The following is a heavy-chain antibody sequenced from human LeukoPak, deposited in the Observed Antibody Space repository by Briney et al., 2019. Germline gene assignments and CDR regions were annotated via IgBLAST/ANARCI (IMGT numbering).Heavy chain of an antibody. CDR1: GFTLNGYA. V-gene: IGHV3-23*01. J-gene: IGHJ4*02. CDR3: ARDRYSSSWYGFGY. D-gene: IGHD6-13*01. CDR2: ISASGGSP. Sequence: GGSLRLSCAASGFTLNGYAMSWVRQAPGKGLEWVSAISASGGSPYYADSVKGRFTISRDNSKNTLYLQMNSLRAEDTAVYYCARDRYSSSWYGFGYWGQGTLVTVSS.